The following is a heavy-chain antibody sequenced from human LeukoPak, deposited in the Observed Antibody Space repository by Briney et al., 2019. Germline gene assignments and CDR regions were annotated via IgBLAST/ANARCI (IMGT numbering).Heavy chain of an antibody. Sequence: GGSLRPSCAASGFTFSSNAMSWVRQAPGKGLEWVSAISSTGGSTYYADSVKGRFTISRDNSKNTLYLQMNSLRAEDTAVYYCAKRGGGFLEWFFDYWGQGTLVAVSS. CDR3: AKRGGGFLEWFFDY. J-gene: IGHJ4*02. D-gene: IGHD3-3*01. V-gene: IGHV3-23*01. CDR2: ISSTGGST. CDR1: GFTFSSNA.